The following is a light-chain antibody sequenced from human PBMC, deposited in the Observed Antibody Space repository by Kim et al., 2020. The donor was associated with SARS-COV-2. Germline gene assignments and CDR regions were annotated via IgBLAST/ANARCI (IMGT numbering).Light chain of an antibody. CDR3: AAWDDSRTVL. V-gene: IGLV1-44*01. CDR2: SNN. Sequence: ELTQPPSASGTPGQRVTISCSGSISNIGTNTVNWYQQLPGTAPKLLIYSNNQRPSGVPDRFSGSKSGTSASLAISGLQSDDEADYYCAAWDDSRTVLFGGGTQMTVL. J-gene: IGLJ2*01. CDR1: ISNIGTNT.